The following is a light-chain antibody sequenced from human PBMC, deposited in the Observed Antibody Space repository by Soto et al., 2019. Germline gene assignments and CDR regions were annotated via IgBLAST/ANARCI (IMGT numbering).Light chain of an antibody. J-gene: IGKJ1*01. Sequence: IIMTHSPGTLGVSPGDIATLSFRAAQGVTSNLAWYQQKPGQAPRLLIYGASSRATGIPDRFSGSGSGTDFTLTISRLEPEDFAVYYCQQYGRSLWTFGQGTKVDIK. CDR1: QGVTSN. V-gene: IGKV3-20*01. CDR2: GAS. CDR3: QQYGRSLWT.